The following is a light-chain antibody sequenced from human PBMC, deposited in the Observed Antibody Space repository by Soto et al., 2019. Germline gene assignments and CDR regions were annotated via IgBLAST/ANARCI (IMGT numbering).Light chain of an antibody. CDR2: EVS. Sequence: ALTQPASVSGSPGQSITISCTGTSSDVGGYNYVSWYQQHPGKAPKLMIYEVSNRPSGVSNRFSGSKSGNTASLTISGLQAEDEADYYCSSYTSSSYYVFGTGTKVTVL. V-gene: IGLV2-14*01. J-gene: IGLJ1*01. CDR3: SSYTSSSYYV. CDR1: SSDVGGYNY.